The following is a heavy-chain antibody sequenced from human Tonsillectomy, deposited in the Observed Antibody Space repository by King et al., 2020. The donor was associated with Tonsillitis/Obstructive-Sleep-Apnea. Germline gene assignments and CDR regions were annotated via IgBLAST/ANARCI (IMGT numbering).Heavy chain of an antibody. CDR1: GFTFGTSG. Sequence: DVQLVESGGGLVQPGGSQRLSCVTSGFTFGTSGRSGVRQAPRKGLEWVSIISGSGGNTCSADSVKGRFTISRDHAKNTLHLHMNSLRAKDTAVYDCAKDLNIVATISKYYYYYYMDVWGKGTTVTVSS. V-gene: IGHV3-23*04. CDR3: AKDLNIVATISKYYYYYYMDV. J-gene: IGHJ6*03. CDR2: ISGSGGNT. D-gene: IGHD5-12*01.